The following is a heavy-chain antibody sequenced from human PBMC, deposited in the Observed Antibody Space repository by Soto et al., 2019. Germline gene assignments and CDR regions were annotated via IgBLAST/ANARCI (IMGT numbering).Heavy chain of an antibody. Sequence: QVQLVQSGAEVKKPGASVKVSCKASGYTFTSYAMHWVRQAPGQRLEWMGWINAGNGNTKYSQKFQGRVTITRDTSASTAYSELSSLRSEETAVYYCARASGGYNGYGDVWGQGTLVTVSS. CDR3: ARASGGYNGYGDV. V-gene: IGHV1-3*01. D-gene: IGHD5-12*01. CDR1: GYTFTSYA. J-gene: IGHJ4*02. CDR2: INAGNGNT.